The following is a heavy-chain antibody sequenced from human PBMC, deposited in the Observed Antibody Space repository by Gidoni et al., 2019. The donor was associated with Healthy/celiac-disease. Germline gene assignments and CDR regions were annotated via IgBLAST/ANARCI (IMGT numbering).Heavy chain of an antibody. V-gene: IGHV4-30-2*01. Sequence: QLQLQESGSGLVKPSQTLSLTCAVSGGSIRCGGYSWSWIRQPPGKGLEWIGYIYHSGSTSYNPSLKSRVTISVDRSKNQFSLKLSSVTAADTAVYYCARVLSLGFSRYYFDYWGQGTLVTVSS. CDR3: ARVLSLGFSRYYFDY. D-gene: IGHD3-16*01. CDR2: IYHSGST. CDR1: GGSIRCGGYS. J-gene: IGHJ4*02.